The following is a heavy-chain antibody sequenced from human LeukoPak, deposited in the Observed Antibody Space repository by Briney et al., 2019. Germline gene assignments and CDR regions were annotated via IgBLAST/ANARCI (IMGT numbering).Heavy chain of an antibody. D-gene: IGHD4-17*01. CDR1: GYTFTSYY. J-gene: IGHJ3*02. Sequence: ASVKVSCKASGYTFTSYYMHCVRQAPGQGLEWMGIINPSGGSTNYAQKFQGRVTMTRDTSTSTVYMELSSLRSEDTATYYCARLRDYGDYRDAFDIWGQGTMVTVSS. CDR2: INPSGGST. CDR3: ARLRDYGDYRDAFDI. V-gene: IGHV1-46*01.